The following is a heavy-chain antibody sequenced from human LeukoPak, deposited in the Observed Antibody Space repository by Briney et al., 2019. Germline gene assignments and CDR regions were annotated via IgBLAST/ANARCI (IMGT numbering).Heavy chain of an antibody. J-gene: IGHJ4*02. Sequence: SGRSLRLSCAASGFTFSSYGMHWVRQAPGKGLEWVAVISYDGSNKYYADSVKGRFTISRDNSKNTLYLQMNSLRAEDTAVYYCAKSNSGPSRSYYFDYWGQGTLVTVSS. CDR3: AKSNSGPSRSYYFDY. D-gene: IGHD3-10*01. CDR1: GFTFSSYG. V-gene: IGHV3-30*18. CDR2: ISYDGSNK.